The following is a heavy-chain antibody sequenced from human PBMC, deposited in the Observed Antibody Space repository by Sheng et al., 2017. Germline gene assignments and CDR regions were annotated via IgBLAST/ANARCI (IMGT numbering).Heavy chain of an antibody. Sequence: QVQLVESGGRRGPALGGPLRLSCAASGFTFSSYGMHWVRQAPGKGLEWVAVIWYDGSNKYYADSVKGRFTISRDNSKNTLYLQMNSLRAEDTAVYYCARDRGIVLMVYDAFDIWGQGTMVTVSS. CDR1: GFTFSSYG. J-gene: IGHJ3*02. CDR2: IWYDGSNK. D-gene: IGHD2-8*01. V-gene: IGHV3-33*01. CDR3: ARDRGIVLMVYDAFDI.